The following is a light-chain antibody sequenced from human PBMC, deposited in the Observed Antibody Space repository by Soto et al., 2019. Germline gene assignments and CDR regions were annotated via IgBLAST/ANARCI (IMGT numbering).Light chain of an antibody. J-gene: IGKJ4*01. V-gene: IGKV3-15*01. Sequence: VMTHSPATLSVSQGARATLSCRASQRFRGKNLAWYQQKPGQAPRLVMFRTSXRAXCFPARFSGSGSGTEFNLTIISLQSEDFGVYYCQQYNNWPRATFGGGTKVDIK. CDR1: QRFRGKN. CDR2: RTS. CDR3: QQYNNWPRAT.